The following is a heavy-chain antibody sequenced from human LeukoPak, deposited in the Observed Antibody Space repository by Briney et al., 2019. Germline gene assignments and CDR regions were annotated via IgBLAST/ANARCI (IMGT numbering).Heavy chain of an antibody. Sequence: GGSLRPSCAASGFTFSSYAMNWVRQAPGKGLEWVSGISGTGGSTYYADSVKGRFTISRDNSKNTLYLQMNSLRAEDTAVYYCAKDISRITMIVVAPGRGIDYWGQGTLVTVSS. V-gene: IGHV3-23*01. CDR1: GFTFSSYA. J-gene: IGHJ4*02. CDR2: ISGTGGST. CDR3: AKDISRITMIVVAPGRGIDY. D-gene: IGHD3-22*01.